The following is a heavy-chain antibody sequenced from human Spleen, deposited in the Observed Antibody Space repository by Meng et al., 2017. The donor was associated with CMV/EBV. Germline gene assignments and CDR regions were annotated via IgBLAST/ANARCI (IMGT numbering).Heavy chain of an antibody. V-gene: IGHV1-69*05. CDR3: ARDQMYGYYYGMDV. J-gene: IGHJ6*02. CDR1: GGTFSSYA. CDR2: IIPIFGTA. Sequence: SVKVSCKASGGTFSSYAISWVRQAPGQGLEWMGGIIPIFGTANYAQKFQGRVTITTDESTSTAYKELSSPRSEDTAVYYCARDQMYGYYYGMDVWGQGTTVTVSS. D-gene: IGHD2-8*01.